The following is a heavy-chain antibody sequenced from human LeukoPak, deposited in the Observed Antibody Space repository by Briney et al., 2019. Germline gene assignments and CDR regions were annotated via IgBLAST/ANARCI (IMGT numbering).Heavy chain of an antibody. D-gene: IGHD3-10*01. CDR1: GFTFSSYA. V-gene: IGHV3-23*01. Sequence: GGSLRLSCAASGFTFSSYAMTWFRQAPGKGLEWVSSLSGSGVNIFYADSVKGRFTISRDNSQNTVFLQMNSLRAEDTAVYFCAKAGGYYGSGSPDYFDHWGQGTLVTVSS. J-gene: IGHJ4*02. CDR2: LSGSGVNI. CDR3: AKAGGYYGSGSPDYFDH.